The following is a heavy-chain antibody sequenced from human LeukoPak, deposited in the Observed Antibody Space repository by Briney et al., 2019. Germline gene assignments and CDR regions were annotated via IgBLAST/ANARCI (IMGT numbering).Heavy chain of an antibody. Sequence: GGALRVSCAASGFTFSDYYMSWLRQAPGKGLEWVSYISSSGSTIYYADSVKGRFTISRDNAKNSLYLQMNSLRAEDTAVYYCAREPTVTTFYWGQGTLVTVSS. D-gene: IGHD4-17*01. CDR3: AREPTVTTFY. CDR1: GFTFSDYY. J-gene: IGHJ4*02. V-gene: IGHV3-11*01. CDR2: ISSSGSTI.